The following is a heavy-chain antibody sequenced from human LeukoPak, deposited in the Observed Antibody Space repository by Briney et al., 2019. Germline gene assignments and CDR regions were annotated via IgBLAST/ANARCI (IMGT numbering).Heavy chain of an antibody. CDR2: IRYDGSNK. CDR3: AKDPMGIAVAGGGMDY. J-gene: IGHJ4*02. Sequence: GESLRLSCAASGFTFSSYGMHWVRQAPGKGLEWVAFIRYDGSNKYYADSVKGRFTISRDNSKNTLYLQMNSLRAEDTAVYYCAKDPMGIAVAGGGMDYWGQGTLVTVSS. D-gene: IGHD6-19*01. CDR1: GFTFSSYG. V-gene: IGHV3-30*02.